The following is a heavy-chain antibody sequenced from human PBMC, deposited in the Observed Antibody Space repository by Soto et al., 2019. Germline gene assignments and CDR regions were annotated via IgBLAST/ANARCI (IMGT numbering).Heavy chain of an antibody. D-gene: IGHD3-16*01. V-gene: IGHV3-21*01. Sequence: EVQLVESGGGLVKPGGSLRLSCAASGFTFSSYSMNWVRQAPGKGLEWVSSISSSSSYIYYADSVKGRFTISRDNAKNSLYLQMNSLRAEDTAVYYCARGSWGSTTSRGAFDIWGQGTMVTVSS. CDR1: GFTFSSYS. CDR2: ISSSSSYI. CDR3: ARGSWGSTTSRGAFDI. J-gene: IGHJ3*02.